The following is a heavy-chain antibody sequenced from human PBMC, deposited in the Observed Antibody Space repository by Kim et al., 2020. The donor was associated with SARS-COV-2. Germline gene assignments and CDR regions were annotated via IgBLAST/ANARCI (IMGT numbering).Heavy chain of an antibody. V-gene: IGHV3-30*13. D-gene: IGHD5-12*01. J-gene: IGHJ3*02. Sequence: SVKGRFTISRDNSKNRLYLQMNSLRAEDTAVYYCARDQEMATIQGVFDIWGQGTMVTVSS. CDR3: ARDQEMATIQGVFDI.